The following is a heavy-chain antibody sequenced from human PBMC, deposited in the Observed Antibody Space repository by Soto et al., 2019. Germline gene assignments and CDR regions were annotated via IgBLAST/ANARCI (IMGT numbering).Heavy chain of an antibody. Sequence: SGPTLVNPTETLTLTCTVSGFSLSNARMGVSWIRRPPGKALEWLAHIFSNDEKSYSTSLKSRLTISKDTSKSQVVLTMTNMDPVDTATYYCARLPYYYDSSGYGFDYWGQGTLVTVSS. CDR2: IFSNDEK. J-gene: IGHJ4*02. CDR1: GFSLSNARMG. D-gene: IGHD3-22*01. V-gene: IGHV2-26*01. CDR3: ARLPYYYDSSGYGFDY.